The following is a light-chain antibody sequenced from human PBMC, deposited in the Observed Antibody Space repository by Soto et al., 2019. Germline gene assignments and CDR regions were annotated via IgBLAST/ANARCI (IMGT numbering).Light chain of an antibody. CDR2: GAS. Sequence: IVMPQSPATRSGSAGERATLSCRASQSVSIDLAWYQQKPGQAPRLLIYGASTRAAGIPDRFSGIGSWAYFTLPISSLEPEDFAVYYCQQYGKLPITLGQGTRLEIK. V-gene: IGKV3D-15*02. CDR3: QQYGKLPIT. CDR1: QSVSID. J-gene: IGKJ5*01.